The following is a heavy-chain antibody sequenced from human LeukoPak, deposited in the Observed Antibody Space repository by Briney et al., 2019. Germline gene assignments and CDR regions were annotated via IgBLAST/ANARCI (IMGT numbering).Heavy chain of an antibody. Sequence: SETLSLTCTVSGDSITSYYWSRIRQPPGKGLEWIGYIYYSGSTNYNPSLKSRVTISVDTSKNQFSLKLSSVTAADTAVYYCARPLLSGYYYYMDVWGKGTTVTVSS. D-gene: IGHD3-3*01. V-gene: IGHV4-59*08. CDR1: GDSITSYY. J-gene: IGHJ6*03. CDR2: IYYSGST. CDR3: ARPLLSGYYYYMDV.